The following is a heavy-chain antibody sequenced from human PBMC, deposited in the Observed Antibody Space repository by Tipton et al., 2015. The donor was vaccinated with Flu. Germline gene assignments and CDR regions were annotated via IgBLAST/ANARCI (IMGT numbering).Heavy chain of an antibody. D-gene: IGHD3-10*01. J-gene: IGHJ3*02. Sequence: TLSLTCTVSGGSINCGSYYWSWIRQPAGQGLQWIGRIYTSGSTNYNFSLNSRVTISVDTSKNQFYLRLTSVTAADTAIYYCARDRSGSSSYYGAFDIWGQGTMVNVSS. V-gene: IGHV4-61*02. CDR2: IYTSGST. CDR3: ARDRSGSSSYYGAFDI. CDR1: GGSINCGSYY.